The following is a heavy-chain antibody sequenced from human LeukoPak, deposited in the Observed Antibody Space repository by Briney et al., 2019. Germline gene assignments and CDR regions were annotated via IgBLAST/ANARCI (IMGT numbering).Heavy chain of an antibody. Sequence: SVKASCKASGGTFSSYAISWVRQAPGQGLEWMGGIIPIFGAANYAQKFQGRVTITADESTSTAYMELSSLRSEDTAVYYCARDGYGDYAFDYWGQGTLVTVSS. V-gene: IGHV1-69*13. CDR3: ARDGYGDYAFDY. CDR2: IIPIFGAA. J-gene: IGHJ4*02. CDR1: GGTFSSYA. D-gene: IGHD4-17*01.